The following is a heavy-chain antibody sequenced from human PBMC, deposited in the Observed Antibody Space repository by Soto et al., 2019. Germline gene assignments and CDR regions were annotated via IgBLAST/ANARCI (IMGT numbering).Heavy chain of an antibody. Sequence: EVQLLESGGGLVQPGGSLRLSCAASGFTFSNYAMSWVRQAPGEGLEWVSTISGSDGSTYYADSVKGRFTISRDISKNTLYLQMNSLRAVDTAIYYCAKERSSGYYFFDYWGQGTLVTVSS. V-gene: IGHV3-23*01. J-gene: IGHJ4*02. CDR2: ISGSDGST. CDR1: GFTFSNYA. CDR3: AKERSSGYYFFDY. D-gene: IGHD5-12*01.